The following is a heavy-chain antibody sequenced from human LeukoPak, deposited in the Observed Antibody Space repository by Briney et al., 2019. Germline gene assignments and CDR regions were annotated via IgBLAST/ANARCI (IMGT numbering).Heavy chain of an antibody. D-gene: IGHD3-3*01. CDR2: INPNSGGT. J-gene: IGHJ4*02. CDR3: ARDLGLTRITIFGVVSDY. Sequence: ASVKVSCKASGYTFTGYYMHRVRQAPGQGLEWLGWINPNSGGTNYAQKFQGRVTMTRDTSISTAYMELSRLRSDDTAVYYCARDLGLTRITIFGVVSDYWGQGTLVTVSS. V-gene: IGHV1-2*02. CDR1: GYTFTGYY.